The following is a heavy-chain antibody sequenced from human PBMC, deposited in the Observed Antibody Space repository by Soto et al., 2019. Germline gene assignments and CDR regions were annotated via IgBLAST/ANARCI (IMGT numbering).Heavy chain of an antibody. CDR3: AKAPRWTGTSRY. V-gene: IGHV3-23*01. D-gene: IGHD1-7*01. CDR1: GFTFSSYA. CDR2: ISGSGGTT. J-gene: IGHJ4*02. Sequence: HPGGSLRLSCVASGFTFSSYAMSWVRQAPGKGLGWVSAISGSGGTTYYADSVRDRFSISRDNSKNTLYLQMNSLRAEDTAVYYCAKAPRWTGTSRYWGQGTLVTVSS.